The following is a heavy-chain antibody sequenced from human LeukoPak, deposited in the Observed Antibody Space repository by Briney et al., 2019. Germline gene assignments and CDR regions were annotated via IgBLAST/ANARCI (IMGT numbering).Heavy chain of an antibody. CDR2: IYTSGST. V-gene: IGHV4-4*07. D-gene: IGHD2-21*01. Sequence: PSETLSLTCTVSGASISSYYWSWIRQPAGKGLEWIGRIYTSGSTNYNPSLKSRVIISVDKSKNQFSLKLSSVTAADTAVYYCARDNVPIPNYHYMDVWGKGTTVTVSS. CDR1: GASISSYY. J-gene: IGHJ6*03. CDR3: ARDNVPIPNYHYMDV.